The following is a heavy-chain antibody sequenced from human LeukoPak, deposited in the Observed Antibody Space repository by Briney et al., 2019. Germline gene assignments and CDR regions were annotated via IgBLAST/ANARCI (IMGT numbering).Heavy chain of an antibody. CDR1: GGSISDYY. J-gene: IGHJ4*02. Sequence: SETLSLTCTVSGGSISDYYWSWTRQPPGKGLEWIGYFSNSGTTNQNPPLKSRVTMSVDTSKNQFSLKLSSVTAADTAVYYCARGSNWGDYWGQGALVTVSS. CDR3: ARGSNWGDY. V-gene: IGHV4-59*12. D-gene: IGHD7-27*01. CDR2: FSNSGTT.